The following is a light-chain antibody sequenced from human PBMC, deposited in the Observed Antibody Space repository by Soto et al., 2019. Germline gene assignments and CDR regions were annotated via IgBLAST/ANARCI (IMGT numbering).Light chain of an antibody. CDR3: QQYHTYRT. J-gene: IGKJ1*01. V-gene: IGKV1-5*01. CDR1: QSISHW. Sequence: DMQMTQAPSTLSASIGYRVGITCRASQSISHWLAWYQQKPGKAPKLLISDASILESGVPSRFSGSTSGTEFTLTISSLQPDDFATYYCQQYHTYRTFGQGTKVDIK. CDR2: DAS.